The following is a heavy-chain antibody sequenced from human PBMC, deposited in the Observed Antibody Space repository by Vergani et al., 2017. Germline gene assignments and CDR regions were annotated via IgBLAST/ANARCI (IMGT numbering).Heavy chain of an antibody. CDR3: ARLDERELRQPSVFDY. J-gene: IGHJ4*02. V-gene: IGHV5-51*03. D-gene: IGHD1-7*01. Sequence: EVQLVQSGAEVKKPGESLKISCKGSGYSFTSYWIGWVRQMPGKGLEWMGIIYPGDSDTRYSPSFQGQVTISADKSISTAYLQWSSLKASDTAMYYCARLDERELRQPSVFDYWGQGTLVTVSS. CDR1: GYSFTSYW. CDR2: IYPGDSDT.